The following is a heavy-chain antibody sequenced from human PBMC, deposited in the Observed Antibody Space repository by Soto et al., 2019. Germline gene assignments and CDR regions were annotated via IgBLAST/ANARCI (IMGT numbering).Heavy chain of an antibody. CDR1: GGSISSNDW. J-gene: IGHJ4*02. CDR2: TFHGGST. D-gene: IGHD3-22*01. V-gene: IGHV4-4*02. CDR3: ARTYHYDSSGYFYYFDY. Sequence: PSETLSLTCAVSGGSISSNDWWTWVRQPPGKGLEWIAETFHGGSTNYNPSLKSRVTISVDKSKNQFSLKLSSVTAADTAVYYCARTYHYDSSGYFYYFDYWGQGTLVTVSS.